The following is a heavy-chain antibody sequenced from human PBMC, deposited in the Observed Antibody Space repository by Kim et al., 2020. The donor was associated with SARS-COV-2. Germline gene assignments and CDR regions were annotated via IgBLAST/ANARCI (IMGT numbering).Heavy chain of an antibody. CDR3: ARDLDLWGNLPGLDV. V-gene: IGHV3-9*01. Sequence: GGSLRLSCAASGFTFDDYAMHWVRQAPGKGLEWVSGMTWNDNHIGYADSVKGRFTISRDNVNHFLYLQMSSLRPEDTAVYYCARDLDLWGNLPGLDVWGQGTTVTVS. CDR2: MTWNDNHI. J-gene: IGHJ6*02. D-gene: IGHD3-16*01. CDR1: GFTFDDYA.